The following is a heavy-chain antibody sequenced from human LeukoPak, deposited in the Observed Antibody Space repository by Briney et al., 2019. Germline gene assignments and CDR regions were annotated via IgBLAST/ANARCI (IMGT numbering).Heavy chain of an antibody. CDR2: ISDYNGDT. D-gene: IGHD2-8*01. CDR1: GYTFTNYG. V-gene: IGHV1-18*01. CDR3: AREACSDGVCYFEY. Sequence: ASVKVSCKASGYTFTNYGFSWVRQAPGEGREWMGWISDYNGDTKYAQKFQGRVTITTDTSATTVYMELGSLRFDDAAVYYCAREACSDGVCYFEYWGQGTLVTVSS. J-gene: IGHJ4*02.